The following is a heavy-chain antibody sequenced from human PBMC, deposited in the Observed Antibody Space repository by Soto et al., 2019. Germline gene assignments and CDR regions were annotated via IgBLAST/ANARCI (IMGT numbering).Heavy chain of an antibody. J-gene: IGHJ4*02. D-gene: IGHD3-16*01. Sequence: SETLSLTCTVSGGSISSYYWSWIRQPPGKGLEWIGYIYYSGSTNYNPSLKSRVTISVDTSKNQFSLKLSSVTAADTAVYYCATGLGGIAFDYWGQGTLVTVSS. V-gene: IGHV4-59*01. CDR1: GGSISSYY. CDR3: ATGLGGIAFDY. CDR2: IYYSGST.